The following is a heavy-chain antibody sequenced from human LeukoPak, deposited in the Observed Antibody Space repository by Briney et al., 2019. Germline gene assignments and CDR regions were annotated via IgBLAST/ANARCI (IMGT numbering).Heavy chain of an antibody. V-gene: IGHV3-7*03. CDR2: IKPDGSQK. D-gene: IGHD4-17*01. CDR3: GLGPPMTTVTDFDY. J-gene: IGHJ4*02. Sequence: GGSLRLSCEASGFIFIDYWLSWVRQAPGKGLEWVANIKPDGSQKYYVDSVSGRFTISRDNSKNTLYLQMNSLRAEDTAVYYCGLGPPMTTVTDFDYWGQGTLVTVSS. CDR1: GFIFIDYW.